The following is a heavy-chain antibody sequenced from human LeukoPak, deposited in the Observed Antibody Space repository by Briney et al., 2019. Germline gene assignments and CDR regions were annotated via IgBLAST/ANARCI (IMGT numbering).Heavy chain of an antibody. CDR1: GFTFSNYA. D-gene: IGHD5-12*01. J-gene: IGHJ4*02. V-gene: IGHV3-64D*06. CDR2: ISSNGGST. CDR3: ASPYSGYDYNFDH. Sequence: GGSLTHSCSATGFTFSNYAMHWVRQAPGKGLAYVSSISSNGGSTYYADSVKGRFTISRDNSKNTLFLQMSSLRTEDTAVYYCASPYSGYDYNFDHWGQGTLVTVSS.